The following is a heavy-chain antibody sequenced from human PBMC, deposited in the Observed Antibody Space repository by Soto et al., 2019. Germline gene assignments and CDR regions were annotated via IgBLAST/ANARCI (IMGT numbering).Heavy chain of an antibody. J-gene: IGHJ4*02. CDR1: GGDISSSSYY. CDR2: IYYSGST. D-gene: IGHD3-10*01. V-gene: IGHV4-39*01. CDR3: ARIWGTTWFGELPLLPYYFEY. Sequence: ETVSLAFTVSGGDISSSSYYGGWIRQPPGKGLEWIGSIYYSGSTYYNPSLKSRVTISVDTSKNQFSLKLSSVTAADTAVYYCARIWGTTWFGELPLLPYYFEYWGQGILVNV.